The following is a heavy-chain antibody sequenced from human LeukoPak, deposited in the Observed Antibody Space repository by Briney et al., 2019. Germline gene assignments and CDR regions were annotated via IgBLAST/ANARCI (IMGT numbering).Heavy chain of an antibody. CDR3: ARDPTYGSGSYYNEGQPLQYYYYYYGMDV. CDR1: GFTFSSYA. Sequence: GGSLRLSCAASGFTFSSYAMHWVRQAPGKGLEWVAVISYDGSNKYYADSVKGRFTISRDNSKNTLYLQMNSLRAEDTAVYYCARDPTYGSGSYYNEGQPLQYYYYYYGMDVWGKGTTVTVSS. J-gene: IGHJ6*04. V-gene: IGHV3-30*04. CDR2: ISYDGSNK. D-gene: IGHD3-10*01.